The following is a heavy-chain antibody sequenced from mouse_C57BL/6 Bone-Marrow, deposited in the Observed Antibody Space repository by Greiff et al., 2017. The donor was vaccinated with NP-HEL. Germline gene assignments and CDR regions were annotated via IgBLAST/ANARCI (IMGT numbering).Heavy chain of an antibody. CDR3: ARRDYYGSSYVGWYFDV. CDR1: GFTFSDYY. CDR2: ISNGGGST. J-gene: IGHJ1*03. V-gene: IGHV5-12*01. Sequence: EVQRVESGGGLVQPGGSLKLSCAASGFTFSDYYMYWVRQTPEKRLEWVAYISNGGGSTYYPDTVKGRFTIARDNAKNTLYLQMSRLKYEDTAMYYCARRDYYGSSYVGWYFDVWGTGTTVTVSS. D-gene: IGHD1-1*01.